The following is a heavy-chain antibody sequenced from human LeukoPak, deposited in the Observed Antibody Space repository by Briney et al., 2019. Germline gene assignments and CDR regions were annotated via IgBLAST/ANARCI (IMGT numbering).Heavy chain of an antibody. Sequence: GESLKISCKGSGYSFTTYYIGWVRQMPGKGLEGMRIIYPGGSDTRYSPSFQGQVTISADKSISTAYLQLSSLKASDAAIYYCARRGSGSPTHFDYWGQGILVTVSS. CDR2: IYPGGSDT. V-gene: IGHV5-51*01. J-gene: IGHJ4*02. CDR3: ARRGSGSPTHFDY. CDR1: GYSFTTYY. D-gene: IGHD3-10*01.